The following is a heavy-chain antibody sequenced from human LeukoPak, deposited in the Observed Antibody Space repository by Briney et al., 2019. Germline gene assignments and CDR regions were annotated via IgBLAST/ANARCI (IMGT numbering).Heavy chain of an antibody. J-gene: IGHJ5*02. D-gene: IGHD4-17*01. Sequence: SSETLFLTCTVSRDSISRGSYYWGWIRQPPGKGLEWIGTIYYSGSTYYNPSLKSRVTISVDTAKNYFSLSLRSVTAADTALYYCARQDYVSSYFDPWGQGTLVTVSS. CDR3: ARQDYVSSYFDP. V-gene: IGHV4-39*01. CDR2: IYYSGST. CDR1: RDSISRGSYY.